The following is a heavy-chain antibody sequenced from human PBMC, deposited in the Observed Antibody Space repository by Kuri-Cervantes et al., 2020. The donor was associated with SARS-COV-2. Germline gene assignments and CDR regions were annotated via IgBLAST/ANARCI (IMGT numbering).Heavy chain of an antibody. CDR2: ISSDGSNK. CDR1: GCTFSSYV. V-gene: IGHV3-30*18. D-gene: IGHD5-18*01. J-gene: IGHJ6*02. Sequence: GESLKISCAASGCTFSSYVMHWVRQAPGKGVEWVAVISSDGSNKNYADSVKGRFTISRDNSKNTLYLQMHSLRAEDTAVYYCAKEASRGYSYGWVYYYYGMDDWGQGTTVTVSS. CDR3: AKEASRGYSYGWVYYYYGMDD.